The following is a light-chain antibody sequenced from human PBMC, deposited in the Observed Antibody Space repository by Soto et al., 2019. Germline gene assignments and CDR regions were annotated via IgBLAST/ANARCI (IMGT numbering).Light chain of an antibody. J-gene: IGKJ2*01. CDR2: ATS. V-gene: IGKV3-20*01. Sequence: EIVLTQSPDTLSLSPGERATLSCRASQSISSNYLAWYQQKPGQAPRLLISATSSRAAGSPDRFSGSGSGTDFTLIISRLEPEDSALYYCQQCGTSPFTFGQGTKLQIK. CDR3: QQCGTSPFT. CDR1: QSISSNY.